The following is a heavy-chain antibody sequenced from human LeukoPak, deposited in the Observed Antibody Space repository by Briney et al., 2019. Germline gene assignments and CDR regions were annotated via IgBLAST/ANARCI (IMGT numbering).Heavy chain of an antibody. J-gene: IGHJ4*02. CDR2: IYSGGST. V-gene: IGHV3-66*01. Sequence: GGSLRLSCAASGFTVSSNYMSWVRQAPGKGLEWVSVIYSGGSTYYADSVKGRFTISRDNSKNTLYLQMNSLRAEDTAVYYCARDLNNYDSSGYYYWGQGILVTVSS. D-gene: IGHD3-22*01. CDR1: GFTVSSNY. CDR3: ARDLNNYDSSGYYY.